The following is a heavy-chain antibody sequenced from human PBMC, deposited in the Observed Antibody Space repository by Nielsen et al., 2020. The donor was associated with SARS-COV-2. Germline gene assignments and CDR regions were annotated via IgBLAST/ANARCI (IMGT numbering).Heavy chain of an antibody. D-gene: IGHD6-19*01. J-gene: IGHJ6*03. CDR1: GFTFSSYD. Sequence: GESLKISCAASGFTFSSYDMSWVRRAPGKGLEWVSTISGSTHTTYYADSVKGRFTISRDNSRNTLYLQMSILRADDTAVYYCAKGAVAGTAYYYYYYMDVWGKGTTVTVSS. V-gene: IGHV3-23*01. CDR2: ISGSTHTT. CDR3: AKGAVAGTAYYYYYYMDV.